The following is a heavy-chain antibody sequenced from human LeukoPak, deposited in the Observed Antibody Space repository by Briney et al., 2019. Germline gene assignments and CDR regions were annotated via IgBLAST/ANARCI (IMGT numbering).Heavy chain of an antibody. Sequence: PGGSLILSCAAFGSIFSTYWMHLLRHATGRALVDVAEINSDGSAKAYAVSVKGRFTICRDNAKNTLYLDMPSVSAEDRAVYYCGSLTVVARQHWGGRTRVSV. V-gene: IGHV3-74*01. CDR2: INSDGSAK. D-gene: IGHD3-22*01. CDR3: GSLTVVARQH. CDR1: GSIFSTYW. J-gene: IGHJ4*02.